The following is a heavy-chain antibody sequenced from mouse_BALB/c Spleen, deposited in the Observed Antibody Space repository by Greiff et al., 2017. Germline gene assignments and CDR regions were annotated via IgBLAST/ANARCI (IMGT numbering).Heavy chain of an antibody. D-gene: IGHD4-1*01. Sequence: EVKLEESGGGLVKLGGSLKLSCAASGFTFSSYYMSWVRQTPEKRLELVAAINSNGGSTYYPDTVKGRFTISRDNAKNTLYLQMSSLKSEDTALYYCARQNWDYYAMDYWGQGTSVTVSS. CDR2: INSNGGST. CDR3: ARQNWDYYAMDY. J-gene: IGHJ4*01. CDR1: GFTFSSYY. V-gene: IGHV5-6-2*01.